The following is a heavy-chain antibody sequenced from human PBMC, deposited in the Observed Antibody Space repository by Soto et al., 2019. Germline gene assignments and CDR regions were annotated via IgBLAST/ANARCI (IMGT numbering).Heavy chain of an antibody. J-gene: IGHJ5*02. Sequence: QVQLVQSGAEVKKPGASVKVSCKASGYTFNSYDINWVRQATGQGLEWMGWINPSSANTGYAQKFQGEGTITRDTSISTAYTELSSLTSDDTAVYYCARVTPTFVWFDPWGQGTLVTVSS. CDR3: ARVTPTFVWFDP. V-gene: IGHV1-8*01. D-gene: IGHD2-15*01. CDR2: INPSSANT. CDR1: GYTFNSYD.